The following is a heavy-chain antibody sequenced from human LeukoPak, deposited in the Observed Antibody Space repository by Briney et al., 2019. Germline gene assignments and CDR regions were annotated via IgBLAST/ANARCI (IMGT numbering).Heavy chain of an antibody. D-gene: IGHD3-3*01. CDR1: GGTFSSYA. J-gene: IGHJ6*02. CDR3: AREKKVGYDSYGMDV. V-gene: IGHV1-69*04. CDR2: IIPILGIA. Sequence: ASVKVSCKASGGTFSSYAISWVRQAPGQGLEWMGRIIPILGIANYAQKFQGRVTITADKSTSTAYMELSSLRSEDTAVYYCAREKKVGYDSYGMDVWGQGTTVTVSS.